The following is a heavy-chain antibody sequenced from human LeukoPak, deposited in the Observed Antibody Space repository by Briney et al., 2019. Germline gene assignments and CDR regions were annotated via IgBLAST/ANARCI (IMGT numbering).Heavy chain of an antibody. CDR1: GFTFENYA. CDR3: ARASQFDY. CDR2: ISYDGSNK. Sequence: GRSLRLSCAASGFTFENYAMHWVRQAPGKGLEWVAVISYDGSNKYYADSVKGRFTISRDNSKNTLYLQMNSLRAEDTAVYYCARASQFDYWGQGTLVTVSS. V-gene: IGHV3-30-3*01. J-gene: IGHJ4*02.